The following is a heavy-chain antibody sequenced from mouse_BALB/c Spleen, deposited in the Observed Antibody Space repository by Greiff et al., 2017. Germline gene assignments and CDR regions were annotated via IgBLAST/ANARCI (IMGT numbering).Heavy chain of an antibody. D-gene: IGHD1-2*01. J-gene: IGHJ3*01. Sequence: VKLMESGPGLVAPSQSLSITCTASGFSLTSYDISWIRQPPGKGLEWLGVIWTGGGTNYNSAFMSRLSISKDNSKSQVFLKMNSLHTDDTAIYYCVRDSGYWFAYWGQGTLVTVSA. V-gene: IGHV2-9-2*01. CDR3: VRDSGYWFAY. CDR2: IWTGGGT. CDR1: GFSLTSYD.